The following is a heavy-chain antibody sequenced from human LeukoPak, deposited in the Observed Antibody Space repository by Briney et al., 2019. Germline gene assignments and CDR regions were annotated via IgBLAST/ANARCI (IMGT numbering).Heavy chain of an antibody. V-gene: IGHV1-18*01. CDR3: ARFDDRRARMDFDL. CDR2: ISAYNGNT. J-gene: IGHJ2*01. CDR1: GYTFTSYG. Sequence: ASVKVSCKASGYTFTSYGISWVRQAPGQGLEWMGWISAYNGNTNYAQKLQGRVTMTTDTSTSTAYMELRSLRSDDTAVYYCARFDDRRARMDFDLWGRGTLVTVSS. D-gene: IGHD1-14*01.